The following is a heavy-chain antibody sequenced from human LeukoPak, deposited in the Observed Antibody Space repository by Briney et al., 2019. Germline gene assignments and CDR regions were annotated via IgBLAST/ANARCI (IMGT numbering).Heavy chain of an antibody. D-gene: IGHD5-18*01. CDR2: IYYSGST. V-gene: IGHV4-59*01. J-gene: IGHJ5*02. CDR1: GGSISSYY. Sequence: SETLSLTCTVSGGSISSYYWSWIRQPPGKGLEWTGYIYYSGSTNYNPSLKSRVTISVDTSKNQFSLKLSSVTAADTAVYYCARGGYSYGYLNHWGQGTLVTVSS. CDR3: ARGGYSYGYLNH.